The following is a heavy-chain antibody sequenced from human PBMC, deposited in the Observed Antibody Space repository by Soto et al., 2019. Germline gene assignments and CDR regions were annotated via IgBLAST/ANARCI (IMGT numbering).Heavy chain of an antibody. CDR1: GDSISSNTYY. V-gene: IGHV4-39*01. CDR2: MFYSGNT. CDR3: VSPEGYYDSSGYTIDY. D-gene: IGHD3-22*01. J-gene: IGHJ4*02. Sequence: KLRETLSLTCTVSGDSISSNTYYWGWIRQPPGKGLEWIGSMFYSGNTYYNPSLKSRVTLSIDTSKNQFSLKLNSVTAADTAVYYCVSPEGYYDSSGYTIDYWGQGTLVTVSS.